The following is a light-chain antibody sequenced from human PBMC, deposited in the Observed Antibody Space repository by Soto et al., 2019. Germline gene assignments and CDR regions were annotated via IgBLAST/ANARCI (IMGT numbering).Light chain of an antibody. Sequence: EIVLTQSPATLSLCPGERATLSCMASQSVSSYLAWYQQKPGQAPRLLIYDASNRATGIPARFSGSGSGTDFTLTISSLEPEDFAVYYCQRRSNWPLTFGGGTKVDIK. CDR1: QSVSSY. V-gene: IGKV3-11*01. CDR3: QRRSNWPLT. J-gene: IGKJ4*01. CDR2: DAS.